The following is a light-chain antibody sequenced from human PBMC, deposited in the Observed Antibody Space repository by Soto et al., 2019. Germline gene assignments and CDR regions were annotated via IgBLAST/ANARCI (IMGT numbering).Light chain of an antibody. CDR1: SSDVGGYNY. V-gene: IGLV2-14*01. Sequence: QSALTQPASVAGSPGQSITISCTGTSSDVGGYNYVSWYQQHPGKAPKLMIYDVSSRPSGVSDRFSGSKSGNTASLTISGLQAEDDADYYCSSYTGSSTYVFGTGTKLTVL. J-gene: IGLJ1*01. CDR2: DVS. CDR3: SSYTGSSTYV.